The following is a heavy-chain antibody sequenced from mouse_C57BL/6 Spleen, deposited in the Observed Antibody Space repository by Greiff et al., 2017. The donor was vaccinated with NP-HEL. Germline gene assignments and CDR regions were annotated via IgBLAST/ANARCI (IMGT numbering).Heavy chain of an antibody. CDR1: GYSFNDYN. D-gene: IGHD2-12*01. J-gene: IGHJ4*01. Sequence: VQLQQSGPELVKPGASVKISCKASGYSFNDYNMNWVKQSNGKSLEWIGVINPNYGTTSYNQKFKGKATLTVDQSSSPAYMPLNSLTSEDSAVYYCASELRVHYAIDYWGQGTSLTVSS. CDR3: ASELRVHYAIDY. V-gene: IGHV1-39*01. CDR2: INPNYGTT.